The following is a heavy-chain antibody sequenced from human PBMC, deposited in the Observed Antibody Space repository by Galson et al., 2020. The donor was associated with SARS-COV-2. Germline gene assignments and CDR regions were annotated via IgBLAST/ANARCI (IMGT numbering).Heavy chain of an antibody. CDR1: GIVISNYA. J-gene: IGHJ4*02. CDR3: VRETDEHTSSWYDY. D-gene: IGHD6-13*01. CDR2: ISYDGTTE. Sequence: GGSMRLSCAASGIVISNYAMHWVRQAPGKGLEWVEIISYDGTTEYNSDSEKGRFTISRDNSKKTLYLQMNSLRPEDTAVYYCVRETDEHTSSWYDYWGQGTLVTVSS. V-gene: IGHV3-30*04.